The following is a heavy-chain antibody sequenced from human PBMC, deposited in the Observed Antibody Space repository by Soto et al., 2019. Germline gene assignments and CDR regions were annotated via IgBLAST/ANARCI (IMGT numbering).Heavy chain of an antibody. CDR1: GFTFSSYG. Sequence: EVQLLESGGGLVQPGGSLRLSCAASGFTFSSYGMTWVRQAPGKGLEWVSFSSATGAGTYYADSVKGRFTISRDNSKNTLYLQMTSLRADGTAVYYCAKDRGAGVKYGFYSDFWGQGALVIVAS. CDR2: SSATGAGT. V-gene: IGHV3-23*01. J-gene: IGHJ4*02. D-gene: IGHD2-21*01. CDR3: AKDRGAGVKYGFYSDF.